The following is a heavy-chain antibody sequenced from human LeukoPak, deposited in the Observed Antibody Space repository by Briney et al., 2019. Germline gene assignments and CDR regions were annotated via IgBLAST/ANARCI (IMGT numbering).Heavy chain of an antibody. D-gene: IGHD4-11*01. CDR1: GFTFSSYA. J-gene: IGHJ4*02. CDR2: ISGSGGST. Sequence: GGSLRLSCAAPGFTFSSYAMSWVRQAPGKGLEWVSAISGSGGSTYYADSVKGRFTISRDNSQNTLYLQMNSLRAEDTAVYYCARRTTYYFDYWGQGTLVTVSS. CDR3: ARRTTYYFDY. V-gene: IGHV3-23*01.